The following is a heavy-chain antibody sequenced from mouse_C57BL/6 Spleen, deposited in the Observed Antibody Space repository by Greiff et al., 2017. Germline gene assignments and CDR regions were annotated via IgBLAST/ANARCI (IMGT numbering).Heavy chain of an antibody. CDR3: ARETRVVARGYFDY. Sequence: VQLQQSGPELVKPGASVKISCKASGYAFSSSWMNWVKQRPGKGLEWIGRIYPGDGDTNYNGKFKGKATLTADKSSSTAYMQLSSLTSEDSAVYFCARETRVVARGYFDYWGQGTTVTVSS. V-gene: IGHV1-82*01. CDR2: IYPGDGDT. CDR1: GYAFSSSW. D-gene: IGHD1-1*01. J-gene: IGHJ2*01.